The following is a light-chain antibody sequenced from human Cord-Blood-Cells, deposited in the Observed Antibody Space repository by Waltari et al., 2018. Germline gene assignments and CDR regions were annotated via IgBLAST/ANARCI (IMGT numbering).Light chain of an antibody. V-gene: IGKV3-15*01. CDR1: PSVSSN. J-gene: IGKJ1*01. Sequence: EIVMTQSPATLSVSPGESATLSCRASPSVSSNLAWYQQKPGQAPRPLIYGASTRATGIPARFSGSGSGTEFTLTISSLQSEDFAVYYCQQYNNWPWTFGQGTKVEIK. CDR2: GAS. CDR3: QQYNNWPWT.